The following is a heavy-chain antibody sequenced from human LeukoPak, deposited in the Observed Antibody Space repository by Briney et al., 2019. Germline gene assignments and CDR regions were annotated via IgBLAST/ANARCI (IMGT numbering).Heavy chain of an antibody. D-gene: IGHD3-22*01. CDR3: VQEFNHEQWFFAF. Sequence: GGSLRLSCAASGFIFSSYSMHWVRQAPGKGLEWAAVVSTDGTIKYYADSMKGRFTVSRDNYKNTVDLQMNSLRVEDTALYFCVQEFNHEQWFFAFWGRGTLVTVSS. CDR2: VSTDGTIK. J-gene: IGHJ2*01. CDR1: GFIFSSYS. V-gene: IGHV3-30*18.